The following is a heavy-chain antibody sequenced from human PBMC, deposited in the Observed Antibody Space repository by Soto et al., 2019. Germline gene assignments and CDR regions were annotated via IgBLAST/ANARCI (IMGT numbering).Heavy chain of an antibody. CDR3: ARRKERSGPHYFDY. CDR1: GFTFSTYG. J-gene: IGHJ4*02. CDR2: MNPNTGNT. Sequence: GASVKVSCKTSGFTFSTYGISWVRQASGQGLEWMGWMNPNTGNTGYAQNFQGRVTMTRNTSISTAYMELSSLRSEDTAVYFCARRKERSGPHYFDYWGQGTLVTVS. V-gene: IGHV1-8*01. D-gene: IGHD6-25*01.